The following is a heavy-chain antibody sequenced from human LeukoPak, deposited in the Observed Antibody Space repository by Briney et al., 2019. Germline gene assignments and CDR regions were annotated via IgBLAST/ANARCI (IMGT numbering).Heavy chain of an antibody. CDR1: GFTFSSYD. J-gene: IGHJ5*02. V-gene: IGHV3-13*01. Sequence: GGSLRLSCAASGFTFSSYDMHWVRRATGKGLEWVSGIATAGDTFYAGSVKGRFTISRENGKNSLYLQMNSLRAGDTAVYYCARGNRGARPGFDPWGQGTLVTVSS. CDR3: ARGNRGARPGFDP. D-gene: IGHD6-6*01. CDR2: IATAGDT.